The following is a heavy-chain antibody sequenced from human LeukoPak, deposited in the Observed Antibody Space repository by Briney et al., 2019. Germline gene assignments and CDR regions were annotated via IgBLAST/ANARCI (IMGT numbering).Heavy chain of an antibody. Sequence: PGGSLRLSCAASGFTLSSFAMIWVRQPPGKGLEWVSSIFPTSREIHYADSVRGRFTISRDNSKSTLSLQMNSLRAEDTAIYYCATYRQVMLPFESWGQGTLVTVSS. D-gene: IGHD5-18*01. CDR1: GFTLSSFA. V-gene: IGHV3-23*01. J-gene: IGHJ4*02. CDR3: ATYRQVMLPFES. CDR2: IFPTSREI.